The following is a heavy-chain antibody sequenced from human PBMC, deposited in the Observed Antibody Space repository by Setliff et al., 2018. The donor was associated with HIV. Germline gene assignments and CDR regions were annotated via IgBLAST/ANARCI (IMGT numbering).Heavy chain of an antibody. CDR2: IYHSGST. CDR3: ARDLLWFGEFGIVRWFGP. V-gene: IGHV4-38-2*02. J-gene: IGHJ5*02. D-gene: IGHD3-10*01. Sequence: KPSETLSLTCTVSGYSISSGFYWGWIRQPPGKGLEWIGSIYHSGSTYYNPSVQSPVTISVDTSKNQFSLKLTSVTAADTAVYYCARDLLWFGEFGIVRWFGPWGPGALVTVSS. CDR1: GYSISSGFY.